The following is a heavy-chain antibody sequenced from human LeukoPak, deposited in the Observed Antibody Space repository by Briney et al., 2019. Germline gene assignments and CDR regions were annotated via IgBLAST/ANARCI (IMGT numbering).Heavy chain of an antibody. D-gene: IGHD1-1*01. CDR2: MSPSSGNT. J-gene: IGHJ3*02. Sequence: ASVKVSCKASGYTFTSRDINWVRQATGQGPEWLGWMSPSSGNTGYGQKFQGRITMTRDTSMSTAYVELRSLRSEDTAVYYCVRYNGNNYAFDIWGLGTMVTVSS. CDR1: GYTFTSRD. V-gene: IGHV1-8*01. CDR3: VRYNGNNYAFDI.